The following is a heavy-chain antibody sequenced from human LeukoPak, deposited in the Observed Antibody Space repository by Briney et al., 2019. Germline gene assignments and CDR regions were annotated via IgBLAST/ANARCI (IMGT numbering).Heavy chain of an antibody. D-gene: IGHD5-12*01. CDR2: ISYDGSNK. CDR3: ARGRNIVATSGYFDY. Sequence: GRSLRLSCAASGFTFSSYAMHWVRQAPGKGLEWVAVISYDGSNKYYADSVKGRFTISRDNSLNTLYLQMNSLRAEDTAVYYCARGRNIVATSGYFDYWGQGTLVTVSS. J-gene: IGHJ4*02. CDR1: GFTFSSYA. V-gene: IGHV3-30-3*01.